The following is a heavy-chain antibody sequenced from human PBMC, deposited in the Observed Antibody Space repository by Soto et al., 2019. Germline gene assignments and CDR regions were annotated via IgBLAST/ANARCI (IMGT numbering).Heavy chain of an antibody. D-gene: IGHD2-21*01. CDR2: VDAGGFST. Sequence: EVQLLESGGGLVSPGGSLRLSCAVSGFTFTNFAMGWVRQAPGKGLEWVSVVDAGGFSTFYAVSVKGRFTISRDNTDNAVPLPMTRLRAEDAALYYCTMVVDTLSHIDTGGQGALVTVSS. V-gene: IGHV3-23*01. CDR1: GFTFTNFA. J-gene: IGHJ5*02. CDR3: TMVVDTLSHIDT.